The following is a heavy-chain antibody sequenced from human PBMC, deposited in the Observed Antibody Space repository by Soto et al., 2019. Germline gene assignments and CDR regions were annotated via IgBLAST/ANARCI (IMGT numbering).Heavy chain of an antibody. D-gene: IGHD2-21*02. V-gene: IGHV3-23*01. CDR3: AKDRDIVVVTALYFDY. Sequence: EVQLLESGGGLVQPGGSLRLSCAASGFTFSSYAMSWVRQAPGKGLEWVSAISGSGGSTYYADSVKGRFTISRDNSKNTLYLQMNSLRAEDTAVYYCAKDRDIVVVTALYFDYWGQGTLVTVSS. CDR1: GFTFSSYA. J-gene: IGHJ4*02. CDR2: ISGSGGST.